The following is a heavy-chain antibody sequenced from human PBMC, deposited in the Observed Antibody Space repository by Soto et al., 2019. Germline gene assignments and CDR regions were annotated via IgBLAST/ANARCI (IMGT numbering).Heavy chain of an antibody. V-gene: IGHV7-4-1*01. J-gene: IGHJ4*02. D-gene: IGHD4-17*01. CDR1: GYTFTSYA. Sequence: ASVKVSCKASGYTFTSYAMNWVRQAPGQGLEWMGWINTNTGNPTYAQGFTGRFVFSLDTSVSTAYLQICSLRAEDTAVYYCAKDYGDPRFFFDYWGQGTLVTVSS. CDR3: AKDYGDPRFFFDY. CDR2: INTNTGNP.